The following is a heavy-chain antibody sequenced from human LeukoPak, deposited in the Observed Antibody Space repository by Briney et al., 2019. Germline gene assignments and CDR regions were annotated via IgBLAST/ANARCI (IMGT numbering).Heavy chain of an antibody. CDR3: ARDNGDDYVWGSYPITYYFDY. CDR2: IWYDGSNK. Sequence: PGGSLRLSCAASGFTFSSYGMHWVRQAPGKGLEWVAVIWYDGSNKYYADSVKGRFTISRDNSKNTLYLQMNSLRAEDTAVYYCARDNGDDYVWGSYPITYYFDYWGQGTLVTVSS. D-gene: IGHD3-16*02. V-gene: IGHV3-33*01. J-gene: IGHJ4*02. CDR1: GFTFSSYG.